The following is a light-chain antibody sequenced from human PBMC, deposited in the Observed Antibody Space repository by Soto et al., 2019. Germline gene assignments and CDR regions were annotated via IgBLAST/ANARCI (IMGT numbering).Light chain of an antibody. CDR3: QQYGSSPLT. V-gene: IGKV3-20*01. J-gene: IGKJ4*01. Sequence: EIVLTQSPGTLSLSPGERATLSCRASESVSDNYLAWYQQRSGQAPRLVIYGASSRASAVPGRFSGSGSGADFTLTISRLEPEDFAVYYCQQYGSSPLTFGGGTKVEIK. CDR1: ESVSDNY. CDR2: GAS.